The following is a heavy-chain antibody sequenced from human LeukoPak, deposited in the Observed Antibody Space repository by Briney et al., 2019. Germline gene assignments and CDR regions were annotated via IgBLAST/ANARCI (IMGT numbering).Heavy chain of an antibody. D-gene: IGHD1-14*01. CDR1: GFTFSNYW. CDR2: ISSSSSYI. J-gene: IGHJ4*02. Sequence: PGRSLRLSWAASGFTFSNYWMSWVRQAPGKGLEWVSSISSSSSYIYYADSVKGRFTISRDNAKNSLYLQMNSMRAEDTAVYYCARASTTKDHYYFDYWGQGTLVTVSS. V-gene: IGHV3-21*01. CDR3: ARASTTKDHYYFDY.